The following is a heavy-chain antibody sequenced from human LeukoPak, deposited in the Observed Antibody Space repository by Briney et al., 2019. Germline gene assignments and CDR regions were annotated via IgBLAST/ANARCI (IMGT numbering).Heavy chain of an antibody. V-gene: IGHV3-48*03. CDR2: ISSSGSTI. J-gene: IGHJ3*02. D-gene: IGHD4-23*01. CDR3: ARIGKAYAFDI. CDR1: GFTFSSYE. Sequence: GGSLRLSCAASGFTFSSYEMIWVRQAPGKGLEWVSYISSSGSTIYYADSVKGRFTISRDNAKNSLYLQMNSLRAEDTAVYYCARIGKAYAFDIWGQGTMVTVSS.